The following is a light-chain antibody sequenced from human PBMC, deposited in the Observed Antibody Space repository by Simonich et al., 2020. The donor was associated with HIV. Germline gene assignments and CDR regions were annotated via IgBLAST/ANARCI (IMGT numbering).Light chain of an antibody. J-gene: IGLJ3*02. Sequence: QSALTQPASASGSPGQSVTISCTGTSSDVGGYNYVSWYQQHPGKAPKLIIYEVSKRPPVVPVRFSGSKSGNTASLTVSGLQAEDEADYYCSSYAGSYTWVFGGGTKLTVL. CDR2: EVS. CDR3: SSYAGSYTWV. CDR1: SSDVGGYNY. V-gene: IGLV2-8*01.